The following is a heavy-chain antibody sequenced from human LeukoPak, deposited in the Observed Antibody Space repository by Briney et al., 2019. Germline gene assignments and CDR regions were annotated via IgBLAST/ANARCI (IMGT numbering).Heavy chain of an antibody. J-gene: IGHJ5*02. CDR3: ARQRGVVVPAAPPTWWFDP. Sequence: SETLSLTCTVSGGAISSYYWSWIRQPPGKGLEWIGYIYYSGSTNYNPSLKSRVTISVDTSKNQFSLKLSSVTAADTAVYYCARQRGVVVPAAPPTWWFDPWGQGTLVTVSS. V-gene: IGHV4-59*01. CDR2: IYYSGST. CDR1: GGAISSYY. D-gene: IGHD2-2*01.